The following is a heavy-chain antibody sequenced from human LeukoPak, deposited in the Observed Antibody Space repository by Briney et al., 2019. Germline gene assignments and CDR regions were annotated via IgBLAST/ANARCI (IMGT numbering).Heavy chain of an antibody. V-gene: IGHV1-69*01. CDR2: IIPIFGTA. CDR1: GGTFSSYA. J-gene: IGHJ3*02. Sequence: SVKVSCKASGGTFSSYAISWVRQAPGQGLEWMGGIIPIFGTANYAQKFQGRVTITADESTSTAYMELSSLRSEDTAVYYCARRSHPYGSGSPRAFDIWGQGTMVTVSS. CDR3: ARRSHPYGSGSPRAFDI. D-gene: IGHD3-10*01.